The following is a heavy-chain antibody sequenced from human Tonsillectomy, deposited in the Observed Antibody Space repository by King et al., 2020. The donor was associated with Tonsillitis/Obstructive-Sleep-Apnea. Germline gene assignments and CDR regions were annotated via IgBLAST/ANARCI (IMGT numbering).Heavy chain of an antibody. Sequence: HVQLVESGGGVVQPGRSLRLSCAASGFTFSSYTMHWVRQAPGKGLEWVAVISHDGSKKYTDSVKGRFTISRDNSKNTLYLQMDSLSAEDTAVYYCARALLLTSNYYSYGMDVWGQGTTVTVSS. V-gene: IGHV3-30*04. CDR3: ARALLLTSNYYSYGMDV. CDR1: GFTFSSYT. D-gene: IGHD1-14*01. J-gene: IGHJ6*02. CDR2: ISHDGSKK.